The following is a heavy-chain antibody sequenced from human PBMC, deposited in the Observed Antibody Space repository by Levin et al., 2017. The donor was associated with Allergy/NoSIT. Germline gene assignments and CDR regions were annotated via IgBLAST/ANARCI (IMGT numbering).Heavy chain of an antibody. J-gene: IGHJ4*02. D-gene: IGHD2-21*02. Sequence: SGGSLRLSCTASGFTFGDYAMSWVRQAPGKGLEWVGFIRSKAYGGTTEYAASVKGRFTISRDDSKSIAYLQMNSLKTEDTAVYYCTTHCGGDCYSFDYWGQGTLVTVSS. CDR1: GFTFGDYA. CDR2: IRSKAYGGTT. CDR3: TTHCGGDCYSFDY. V-gene: IGHV3-49*04.